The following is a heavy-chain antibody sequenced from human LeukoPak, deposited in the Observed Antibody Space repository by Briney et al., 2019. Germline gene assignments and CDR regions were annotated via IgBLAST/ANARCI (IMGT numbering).Heavy chain of an antibody. J-gene: IGHJ4*02. CDR2: IIPILGIA. D-gene: IGHD3-3*01. V-gene: IGHV1-69*02. CDR1: GYTFTSYY. Sequence: ASVKVSCKASGYTFTSYYMHWVRQAPGQGLEWMGRIIPILGIANYAQKFQGRVTITADKSTSTAYMELSSLRSEDTAVYYCARSRSPNYDFWSGRDYFDYWGQGTLVTVSS. CDR3: ARSRSPNYDFWSGRDYFDY.